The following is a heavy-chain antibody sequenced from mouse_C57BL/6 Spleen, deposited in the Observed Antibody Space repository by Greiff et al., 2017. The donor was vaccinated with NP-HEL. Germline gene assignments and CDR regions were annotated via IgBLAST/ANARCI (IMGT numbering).Heavy chain of an antibody. CDR3: ARDRDWYFDV. V-gene: IGHV5-4*01. J-gene: IGHJ1*03. Sequence: EVKLMESGGRLVKPGGSLKLSCAASGFTFSSYAMSWVRQTPEKRLEWVATISDGGSYTYYPDNVKGRFTISRDNAKNNLYLQMSHLKSEDTAMYYCARDRDWYFDVWGTGTTVTVSS. CDR1: GFTFSSYA. CDR2: ISDGGSYT.